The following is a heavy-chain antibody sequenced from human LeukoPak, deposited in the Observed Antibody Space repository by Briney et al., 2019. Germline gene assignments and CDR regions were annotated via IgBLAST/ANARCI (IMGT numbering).Heavy chain of an antibody. D-gene: IGHD6-13*01. J-gene: IGHJ3*02. CDR3: AREATITAGDAFDI. Sequence: GGSLRLSCAASGFTFSSNAMHWVRQAPGKGLEWVAFISPDGNIKYYADSVEGRFTISRDNSKNTLSLQMNSLRVEDTAVYYCAREATITAGDAFDIWGQGTMVTVSS. CDR2: ISPDGNIK. V-gene: IGHV3-30*04. CDR1: GFTFSSNA.